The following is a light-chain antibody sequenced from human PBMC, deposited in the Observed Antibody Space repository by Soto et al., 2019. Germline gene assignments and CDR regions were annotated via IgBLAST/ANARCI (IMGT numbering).Light chain of an antibody. V-gene: IGKV1-5*03. CDR1: QSISSW. J-gene: IGKJ1*01. CDR3: QQSWT. CDR2: KAS. Sequence: DIQMTQSPSTLSASVGDRVTITCRASQSISSWLAWYQQKPGKAPKLLIYKASSLESGVPSRFSGSASGTEFTLTISSLQPDDFASYYCQQSWTFGQGTKVEIK.